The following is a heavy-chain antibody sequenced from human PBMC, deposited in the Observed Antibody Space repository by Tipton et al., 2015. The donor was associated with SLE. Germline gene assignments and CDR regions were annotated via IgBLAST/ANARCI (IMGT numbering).Heavy chain of an antibody. J-gene: IGHJ6*03. CDR3: ARWKSFFYYMDV. V-gene: IGHV4-31*11. CDR1: GGSINSGGYY. CDR2: IYYSGST. D-gene: IGHD3-16*02. Sequence: TLSLTCAVSGGSINSGGYYWSWIRQHSGKGLEWIGYIYYSGSTYYNPSLKSRVSISMDTSKNQFSLKLSSVTAADTAVYYCARWKSFFYYMDVWGKGTTVTVSS.